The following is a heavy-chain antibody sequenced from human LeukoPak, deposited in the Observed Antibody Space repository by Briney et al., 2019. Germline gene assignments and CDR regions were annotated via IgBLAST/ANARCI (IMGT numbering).Heavy chain of an antibody. CDR1: GFTFSNLA. J-gene: IGHJ4*02. CDR3: AKDARRSSGWYFFDH. D-gene: IGHD6-19*01. CDR2: ISDSGGTT. V-gene: IGHV3-23*01. Sequence: GGSLRLSCAASGFTFSNLAMGWVCQAPGKGLEWDSVISDSGGTTYYADSVKGRFTISRDNSRNTLYLQMNSLRVEDTAVYYCAKDARRSSGWYFFDHWGQGTLVTVSS.